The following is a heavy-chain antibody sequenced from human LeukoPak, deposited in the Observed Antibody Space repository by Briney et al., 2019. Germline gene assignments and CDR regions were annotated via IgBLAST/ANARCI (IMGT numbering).Heavy chain of an antibody. CDR3: ATDRRCSSTSCYYSSGWLWVY. J-gene: IGHJ4*02. CDR1: GYTLTGLS. V-gene: IGHV1-24*01. D-gene: IGHD2-2*01. Sequence: ASVKVSCKVSGYTLTGLSMHWVRQAPGKGLEWMGGFDPEDGETIYAQKFQGRVTMTEDTSTDTAYMELSSLRSEDTAVYYCATDRRCSSTSCYYSSGWLWVYWGQGTLVTVSS. CDR2: FDPEDGET.